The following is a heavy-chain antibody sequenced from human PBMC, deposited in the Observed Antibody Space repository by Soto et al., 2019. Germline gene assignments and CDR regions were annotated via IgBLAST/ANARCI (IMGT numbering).Heavy chain of an antibody. J-gene: IGHJ3*02. D-gene: IGHD2-21*02. V-gene: IGHV4-34*01. CDR3: ARGFISNVVTRGNAFDI. CDR2: INHSGST. Sequence: PSETLSLTCAVYGGSFSGYYWSWIRQPPGKGLEWIGEINHSGSTNYNPSLKSRVTISVDTSKNQFSLKLSSVTAADTAVYYCARGFISNVVTRGNAFDIWGQGTMVTVSS. CDR1: GGSFSGYY.